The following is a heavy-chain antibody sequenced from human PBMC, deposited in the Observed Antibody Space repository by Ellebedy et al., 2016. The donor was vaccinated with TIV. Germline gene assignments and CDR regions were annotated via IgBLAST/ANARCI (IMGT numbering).Heavy chain of an antibody. D-gene: IGHD5-12*01. J-gene: IGHJ6*02. CDR2: IYPGDSDT. CDR3: ARQGGYRDYYYYGMDV. V-gene: IGHV5-51*01. Sequence: GESLKISCKGSGYSFTSYWIGWVRQMPGKGLEWMGIIYPGDSDTRYSPSFQGQVTISADKSISTAYLQWSSLKASDTAMYYCARQGGYRDYYYYGMDVWGQGTTVTVSS. CDR1: GYSFTSYW.